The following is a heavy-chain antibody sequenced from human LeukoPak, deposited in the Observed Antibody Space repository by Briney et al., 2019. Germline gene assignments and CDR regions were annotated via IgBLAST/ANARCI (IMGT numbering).Heavy chain of an antibody. V-gene: IGHV1-2*02. CDR1: GYTFTGYY. CDR2: INPDNGGT. CDR3: ARDRYYGSGSNYMDL. Sequence: ASVKVSCKASGYTFTGYYIHWVRQAPGQGLEWMGWINPDNGGTNSAQKFQGRVTMTRDTSITTVYMALISLTSGDTAVYYCARDRYYGSGSNYMDLWGKGTTVTISS. J-gene: IGHJ6*03. D-gene: IGHD3-10*01.